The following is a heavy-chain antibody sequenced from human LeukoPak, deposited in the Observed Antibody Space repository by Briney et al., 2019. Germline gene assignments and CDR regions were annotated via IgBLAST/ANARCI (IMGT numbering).Heavy chain of an antibody. CDR2: IYTSGST. CDR1: GDSISSGSYY. CDR3: ARRGDV. V-gene: IGHV4-61*02. J-gene: IGHJ3*01. D-gene: IGHD3-10*01. Sequence: PSETLSLTCTVSGDSISSGSYYWNWIRQPAGKGLEWIGRIYTSGSTNYNPSLKSRVIISMDTSKNQFSLQLSSVTAADTAVYYCARRGDVWGQGTMVTVSS.